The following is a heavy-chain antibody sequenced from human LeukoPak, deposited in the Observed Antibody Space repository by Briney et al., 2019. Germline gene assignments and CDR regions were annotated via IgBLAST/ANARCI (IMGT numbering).Heavy chain of an antibody. CDR3: AKVGGYCSSTSCSDYFDY. D-gene: IGHD2-2*01. Sequence: GGSLRLSCAASGFTFDDYAMHWVRQAPGKGLEWVSGISWNSGSIGYADSVKGRFTISRDNAKNSLYPQMNSLRAEDTALYYCAKVGGYCSSTSCSDYFDYWGQGTLVTVSS. CDR1: GFTFDDYA. CDR2: ISWNSGSI. J-gene: IGHJ4*02. V-gene: IGHV3-9*01.